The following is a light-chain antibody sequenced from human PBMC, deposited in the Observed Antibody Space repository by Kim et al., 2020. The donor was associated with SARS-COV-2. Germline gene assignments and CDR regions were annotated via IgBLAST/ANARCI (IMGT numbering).Light chain of an antibody. CDR2: GAS. V-gene: IGKV3-15*01. Sequence: EKVMTQSPATLSVSPGERATLSCRASQSVTSNLAWYQQRPGQAPRLLIYGASARATGIPARFSGSGSGTEFTLTISSLQPEDFAVYYCQQYDGWPPWTFGQGTKVDIK. CDR3: QQYDGWPPWT. CDR1: QSVTSN. J-gene: IGKJ1*01.